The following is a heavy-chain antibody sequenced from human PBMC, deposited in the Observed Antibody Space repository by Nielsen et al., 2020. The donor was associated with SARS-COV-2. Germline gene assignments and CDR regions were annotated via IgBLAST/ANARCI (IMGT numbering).Heavy chain of an antibody. CDR1: GFTFSSSW. J-gene: IGHJ4*02. D-gene: IGHD3-22*01. CDR2: IGSDESIT. Sequence: ESLKISCAASGFTFSSSWMHWVRQAPGKGLVWVSRIGSDESITNYVDSVKGRFTISRDNAKSSLYLQMNSLRAEDTALYYCAKAQAYDSSGYYSITYYFDYWGQGTLVTVSS. CDR3: AKAQAYDSSGYYSITYYFDY. V-gene: IGHV3-74*01.